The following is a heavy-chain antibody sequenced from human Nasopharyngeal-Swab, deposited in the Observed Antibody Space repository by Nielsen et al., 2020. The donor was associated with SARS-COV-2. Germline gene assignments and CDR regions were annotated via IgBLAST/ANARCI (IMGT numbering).Heavy chain of an antibody. Sequence: GESLKISCAASGFTFSDYYMSWIRQAPGKGLEWVSYISSSGSTIYYADSVKGRFTISRDNAKNSLYLQMNSLRAEDTAVYYCARGSPPSDVDTAMPVGYWGQGTLVTVSS. CDR1: GFTFSDYY. CDR2: ISSSGSTI. J-gene: IGHJ4*02. D-gene: IGHD5-18*01. V-gene: IGHV3-11*01. CDR3: ARGSPPSDVDTAMPVGY.